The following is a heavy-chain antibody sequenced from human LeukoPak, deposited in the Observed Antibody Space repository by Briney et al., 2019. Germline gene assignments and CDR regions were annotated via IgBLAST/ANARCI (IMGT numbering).Heavy chain of an antibody. V-gene: IGHV3-74*01. J-gene: IGHJ2*01. CDR1: GFTFSSYW. D-gene: IGHD4-23*01. CDR3: TRVGDYGGNWAWYFDL. Sequence: GGSLRLSCAASGFTFSSYWMHWVRQAPGKGLVWVSRIKSDGSNTNYAGAVKGRFTISRDNAKNTLYLQMNSLRAEDTAVYYCTRVGDYGGNWAWYFDLWGRGTLVTVSS. CDR2: IKSDGSNT.